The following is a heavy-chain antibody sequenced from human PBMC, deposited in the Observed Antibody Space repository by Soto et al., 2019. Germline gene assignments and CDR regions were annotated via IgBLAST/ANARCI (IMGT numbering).Heavy chain of an antibody. D-gene: IGHD5-12*01. Sequence: QVQLVQSGAEVKKPGASVKVSCKASGYTFTGYYMHWVRQAPGQGLEWMGWINPNSGGTNYAQKIQGWVTMTRDTSISTAYMELSRLRSDDTAVYYCARGSSTITGSAGYYYYMDVWGKGTTVTVSS. CDR3: ARGSSTITGSAGYYYYMDV. V-gene: IGHV1-2*04. CDR2: INPNSGGT. J-gene: IGHJ6*03. CDR1: GYTFTGYY.